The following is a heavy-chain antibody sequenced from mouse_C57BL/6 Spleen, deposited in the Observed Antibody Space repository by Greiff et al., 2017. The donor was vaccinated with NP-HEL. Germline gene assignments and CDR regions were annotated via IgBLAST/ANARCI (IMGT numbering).Heavy chain of an antibody. Sequence: EVKLVESGGGLVQSGRSLRLSCATSGFTFSDFYMAWVRQAPGQGLEWIAASRNKANDYTTEYSASVKGRFIVSRDTSQSILYLQMNALGAEDTAIYYWERDAEDCDEGAWFAYWGQGTLVTVSA. CDR3: ERDAEDCDEGAWFAY. V-gene: IGHV7-1*01. J-gene: IGHJ3*01. CDR1: GFTFSDFY. CDR2: SRNKANDYTT.